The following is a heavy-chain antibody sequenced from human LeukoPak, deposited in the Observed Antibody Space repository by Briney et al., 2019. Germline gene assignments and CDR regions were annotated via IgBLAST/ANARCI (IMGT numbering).Heavy chain of an antibody. J-gene: IGHJ4*02. Sequence: SETLSLTCTVSGGSISNYFWSWIRQPPGKGLEWIGFITYSGSTDHDPSLKSRVTISVDASKNQFSLKLTSVTAADTAVYYCVRHTTSGWYQVVYWGQGTLVTVSS. V-gene: IGHV4-59*01. D-gene: IGHD6-19*01. CDR2: ITYSGST. CDR1: GGSISNYF. CDR3: VRHTTSGWYQVVY.